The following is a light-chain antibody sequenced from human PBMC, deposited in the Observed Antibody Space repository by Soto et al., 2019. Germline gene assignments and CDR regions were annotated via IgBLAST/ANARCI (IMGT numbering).Light chain of an antibody. J-gene: IGKJ4*01. CDR3: QQYASSPVT. Sequence: PGERATLSCRASQSVSSYLAWYQQKPGQAPRLLIFGASNRATGVPDRFTGSASGTDFTLTISRLQPEDFALYFCQQYASSPVTFGGGTKVDIK. CDR1: QSVSSY. CDR2: GAS. V-gene: IGKV3-11*01.